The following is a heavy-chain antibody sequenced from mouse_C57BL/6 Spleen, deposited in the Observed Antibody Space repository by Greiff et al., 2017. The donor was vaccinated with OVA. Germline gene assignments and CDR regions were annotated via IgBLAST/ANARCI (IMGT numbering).Heavy chain of an antibody. CDR2: IDPSDSYT. Sequence: QVQLQQPGAELVMPGASVKLSCKASGYTFTSYWMNWVKQRPGQGLEWIGEIDPSDSYTNYNQKFKGKSTLTVDKSSITAYMQLSSLTSEDSAVYYCARRGYGSSRDYAMDYWGQGTSVTVSS. CDR1: GYTFTSYW. CDR3: ARRGYGSSRDYAMDY. V-gene: IGHV1-69*01. J-gene: IGHJ4*01. D-gene: IGHD1-1*01.